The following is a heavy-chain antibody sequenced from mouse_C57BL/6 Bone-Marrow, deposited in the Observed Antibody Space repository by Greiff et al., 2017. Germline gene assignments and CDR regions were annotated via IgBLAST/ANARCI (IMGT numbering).Heavy chain of an antibody. D-gene: IGHD2-13*01. CDR1: GYTFTSYW. CDR3: AREAPVFYYDDNWFAY. J-gene: IGHJ3*01. Sequence: VQLQQPGAELVKPGASVKLSCKASGYTFTSYWMHWVKQRPGQGHEWIGMIHPNSGSTYYNETFKSKVTLTVDKSSSTAYMQLSSLTSEDSAVYYGAREAPVFYYDDNWFAYWGQGALVTVSA. V-gene: IGHV1-64*01. CDR2: IHPNSGST.